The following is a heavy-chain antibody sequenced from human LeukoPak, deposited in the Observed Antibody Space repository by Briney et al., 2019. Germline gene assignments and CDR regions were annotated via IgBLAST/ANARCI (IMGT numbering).Heavy chain of an antibody. CDR3: ARVNAATNAP. V-gene: IGHV4-34*01. CDR1: GGSFSGYY. J-gene: IGHJ5*02. D-gene: IGHD2-15*01. CDR2: INHSGST. Sequence: PSETLSLTCAVYGGSFSGYYWSWIRQPPGKGLEWIGEINHSGSTNYNPSLKPRVTISVDSSNNHFSLRLSSLTAADTAVYYCARVNAATNAPGGPGTLVIVSS.